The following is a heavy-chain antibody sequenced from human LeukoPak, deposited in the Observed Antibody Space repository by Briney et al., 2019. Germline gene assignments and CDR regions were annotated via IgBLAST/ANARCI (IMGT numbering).Heavy chain of an antibody. V-gene: IGHV1-69*13. CDR1: GGTFSSYA. J-gene: IGHJ6*03. CDR3: ARDGGTRYCSSTSCRNLYYYYYMDV. Sequence: ASVKVSCKASGGTFSSYAISWVRQAPGQGLEWMGGIIPIFGTANYAQKFQDRVTITADESTSTAYMELSSLRSEDTAVYYCARDGGTRYCSSTSCRNLYYYYYMDVWGKGTTVTVSS. CDR2: IIPIFGTA. D-gene: IGHD2-2*01.